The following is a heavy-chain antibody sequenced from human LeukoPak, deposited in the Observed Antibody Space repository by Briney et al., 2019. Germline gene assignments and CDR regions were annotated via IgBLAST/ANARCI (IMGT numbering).Heavy chain of an antibody. J-gene: IGHJ6*03. CDR2: ISAYNGNT. Sequence: ASVKVSCKASGYTFTSYGISWVRQAPGQGLEWMGWISAYNGNTNYAQKLQGRVTMTEDTSTDTAYMELSSLRSEDTAVYYCATDTRAAAGDYYYYYMDVWGKGTTVTVSS. D-gene: IGHD6-13*01. CDR1: GYTFTSYG. V-gene: IGHV1-18*01. CDR3: ATDTRAAAGDYYYYYMDV.